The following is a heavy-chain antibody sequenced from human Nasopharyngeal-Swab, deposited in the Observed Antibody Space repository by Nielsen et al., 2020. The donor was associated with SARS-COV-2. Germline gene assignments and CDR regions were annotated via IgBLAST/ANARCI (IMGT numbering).Heavy chain of an antibody. CDR2: ITLDGGT. CDR3: ARGSRAARLGL. CDR1: GGSFSGYY. D-gene: IGHD6-6*01. J-gene: IGHJ4*02. V-gene: IGHV4-34*01. Sequence: SETLSLTCAVYGGSFSGYYWSWIRQPPGKGLEWIGEITLDGGTFYNPPLKGRVTMSLDTSENQFSLKLTSATAADTATYYCARGSRAARLGLWGQGTLVTVSS.